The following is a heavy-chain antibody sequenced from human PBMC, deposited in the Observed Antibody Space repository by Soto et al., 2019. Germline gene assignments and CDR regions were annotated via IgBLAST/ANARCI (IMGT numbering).Heavy chain of an antibody. Sequence: PWWSLRLSCAASGFTFSSYGMSGVRQAPGKGLEWVANIKQDGSEKYYVDSVKGRFTISRDNAKNSLYLQMNSLRAEDTAVYYCARDRGVVVVPAAIRGRPRDYYYYGMDVWGQGTTVTVSS. CDR1: GFTFSSYG. J-gene: IGHJ6*02. D-gene: IGHD2-2*02. CDR2: IKQDGSEK. V-gene: IGHV3-7*03. CDR3: ARDRGVVVVPAAIRGRPRDYYYYGMDV.